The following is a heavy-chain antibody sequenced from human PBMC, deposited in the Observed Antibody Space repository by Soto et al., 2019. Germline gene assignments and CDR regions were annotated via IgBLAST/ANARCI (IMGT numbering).Heavy chain of an antibody. V-gene: IGHV4-34*01. CDR2: INHSGST. J-gene: IGHJ4*02. D-gene: IGHD4-17*01. CDR1: GGSFSGYY. Sequence: SETLSLTCAVYGGSFSGYYWSWIRQPPGKGLEWIGEINHSGSTNYNPSLKSRVTISVDTSKNQFSLKLSSVTAADTAVYYCARKAPRGAFDYWGQGTLVTVSS. CDR3: ARKAPRGAFDY.